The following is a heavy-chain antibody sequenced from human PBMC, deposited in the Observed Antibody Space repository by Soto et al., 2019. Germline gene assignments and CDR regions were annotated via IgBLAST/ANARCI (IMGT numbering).Heavy chain of an antibody. CDR2: ISWNSGSI. D-gene: IGHD3-10*02. J-gene: IGHJ4*02. CDR3: AKDYVWGGFTTSYYFDF. Sequence: EVQLVESGGGLVQPGRSLRLSCAASGFTFDDYAMHWVRQAPGKGLKWVSGISWNSGSIGYADSVKGRFTISRDNAKNSLYLQMNSLRAEDTALYYCAKDYVWGGFTTSYYFDFWGQGSLGTVSS. V-gene: IGHV3-9*01. CDR1: GFTFDDYA.